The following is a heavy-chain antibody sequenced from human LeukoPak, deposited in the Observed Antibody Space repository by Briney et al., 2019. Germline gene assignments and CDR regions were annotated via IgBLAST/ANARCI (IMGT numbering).Heavy chain of an antibody. Sequence: GGSLRLSCAASGFTFSGYAMHWVRQAPGKGLEWVAVISYDGSNKYYADSVKGRFTISRDNSKNTLYLQMNSLRAEDTAVYYCARASGSYAYYYYGMDVWGQGTTVTVSS. CDR2: ISYDGSNK. CDR1: GFTFSGYA. J-gene: IGHJ6*02. CDR3: ARASGSYAYYYYGMDV. V-gene: IGHV3-30-3*01. D-gene: IGHD1-26*01.